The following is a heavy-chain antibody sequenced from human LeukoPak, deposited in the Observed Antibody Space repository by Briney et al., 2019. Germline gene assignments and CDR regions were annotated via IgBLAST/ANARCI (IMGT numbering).Heavy chain of an antibody. J-gene: IGHJ4*02. CDR3: ARDRGGSYSAIDY. CDR1: GFTFSSYA. Sequence: GGSLRLSCAASGFTFSSYAMTWVRQAPGKGLEWVSFVSSSSITIYYADSVKGRFTISRDNAEKSLYLQMNSLRAEDTAVYYCARDRGGSYSAIDYWGQGTLVTVSS. CDR2: VSSSSITI. D-gene: IGHD2-15*01. V-gene: IGHV3-48*04.